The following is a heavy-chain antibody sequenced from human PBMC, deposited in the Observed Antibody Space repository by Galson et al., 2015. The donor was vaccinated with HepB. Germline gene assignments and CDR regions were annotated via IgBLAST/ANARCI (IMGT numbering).Heavy chain of an antibody. CDR3: ARSNCSSTSCYYYYYGMDV. Sequence: SVKVSCKASGGTFSSYAISWVRQAPGQGLEWMGGIIPIFGTANYAQKFQGRVTITADESTSTAYMELSSLRSEDTAVYYCARSNCSSTSCYYYYYGMDVWGQGTTVTVSS. J-gene: IGHJ6*02. CDR1: GGTFSSYA. CDR2: IIPIFGTA. D-gene: IGHD2-2*01. V-gene: IGHV1-69*13.